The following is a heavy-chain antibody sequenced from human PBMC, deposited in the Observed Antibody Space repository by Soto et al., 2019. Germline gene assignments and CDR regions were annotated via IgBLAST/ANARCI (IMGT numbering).Heavy chain of an antibody. V-gene: IGHV3-23*01. CDR3: AKKVNSGPGSQYFDY. CDR1: GFTFSSYS. D-gene: IGHD3-10*01. Sequence: GGSLRLSCAASGFTFSSYSMSWVRQAPGKGLEWVSGFRTSGDGGTTYYADSVKGRFTIPRDNSKNMLFLQMNSLRAEDTAIYYCAKKVNSGPGSQYFDYWGQGTLVTVSS. CDR2: FRTSGDGGTT. J-gene: IGHJ4*02.